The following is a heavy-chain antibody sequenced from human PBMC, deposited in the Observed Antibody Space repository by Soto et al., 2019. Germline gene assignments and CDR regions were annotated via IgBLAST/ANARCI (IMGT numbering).Heavy chain of an antibody. D-gene: IGHD2-2*01. CDR3: ARAIGPALFDY. J-gene: IGHJ4*02. Sequence: PGGSLRLSCSASGFTFSSYDMRWVRQGPGKGLEWVSAIGTAGDTNYAGSVKGRFTISRENAKNSLYLQMNSLRAGDTAIYFCARAIGPALFDYWGQGTL. CDR1: GFTFSSYD. CDR2: IGTAGDT. V-gene: IGHV3-13*04.